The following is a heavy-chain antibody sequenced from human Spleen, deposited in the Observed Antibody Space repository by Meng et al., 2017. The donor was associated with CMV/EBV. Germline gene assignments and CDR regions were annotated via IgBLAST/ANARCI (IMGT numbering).Heavy chain of an antibody. CDR2: IYHSGST. V-gene: IGHV4-30-2*01. CDR1: GGLLTSGGYS. J-gene: IGHJ4*02. Sequence: QLQLQESGSGLVRPSQTLSLSCAVSGGLLTSGGYSWSWIRQPPGKGLEWIGYIYHSGSTYYNPSLKSRVTISADRSKNQFSLELSSVTAADTGVYYCARGKSRSCPSCYPRYFDYWGQGTLVTVSS. CDR3: ARGKSRSCPSCYPRYFDY. D-gene: IGHD2-2*01.